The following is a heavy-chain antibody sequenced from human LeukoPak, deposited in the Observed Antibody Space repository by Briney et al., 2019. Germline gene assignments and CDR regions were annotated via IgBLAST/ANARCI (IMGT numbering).Heavy chain of an antibody. CDR2: IKQDGGKK. D-gene: IGHD5-24*01. CDR3: TRVGYIDEGIDY. Sequence: GGSLRLSCVASGFPFSSYWMTWVRQAPGKGLEWVANIKQDGGKKSYVDSVKGRFTISRGNAKNSLYLQMNSLRAEDTAIYYCTRVGYIDEGIDYWGQGTLVTVSS. V-gene: IGHV3-7*04. J-gene: IGHJ4*02. CDR1: GFPFSSYW.